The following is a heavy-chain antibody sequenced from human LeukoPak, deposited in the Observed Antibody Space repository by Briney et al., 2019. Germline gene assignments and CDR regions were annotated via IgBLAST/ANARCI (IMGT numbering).Heavy chain of an antibody. CDR1: GFTFSSYV. Sequence: PGGSLRLSCAASGFTFSSYVMSWVRQAPGKGLEWVSYISSSGSTIYYADSVKGRFTISRDNAKNSLNLQMNSLRAEDTAVYYCATQRGYSIAARETLAFDYWGQGTLVTVSS. D-gene: IGHD5-12*01. J-gene: IGHJ4*02. V-gene: IGHV3-48*04. CDR3: ATQRGYSIAARETLAFDY. CDR2: ISSSGSTI.